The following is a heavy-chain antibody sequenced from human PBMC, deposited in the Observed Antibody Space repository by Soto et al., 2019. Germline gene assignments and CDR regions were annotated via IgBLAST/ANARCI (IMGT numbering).Heavy chain of an antibody. CDR1: GGSFSGYC. V-gene: IGHV4-34*01. Sequence: SETLSLTCAVDGGSFSGYCWSWIRQPPGKGLEWIGEINHSGSTNYNPSLKSRVTISVDTSKNQFSLKLSSVTAADTAVYYCARGRRTTVTIDYWGQGTLVTVSS. CDR3: ARGRRTTVTIDY. J-gene: IGHJ4*02. CDR2: INHSGST. D-gene: IGHD4-17*01.